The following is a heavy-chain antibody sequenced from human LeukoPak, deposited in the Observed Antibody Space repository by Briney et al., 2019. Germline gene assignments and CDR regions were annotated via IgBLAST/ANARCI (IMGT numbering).Heavy chain of an antibody. CDR3: ARVSGSYRSNY. CDR1: GFTFSSYS. V-gene: IGHV3-21*01. D-gene: IGHD1-26*01. CDR2: ISSSSSYI. Sequence: TGGSLRLSCAASGFTFSSYSMNWVRQAPGKGLEWVSSISSSSSYIYYADSVKGRFTISRDNAKNPLYLQMNSLRAEDTAVYYCARVSGSYRSNYWGQGTLVTVSS. J-gene: IGHJ4*02.